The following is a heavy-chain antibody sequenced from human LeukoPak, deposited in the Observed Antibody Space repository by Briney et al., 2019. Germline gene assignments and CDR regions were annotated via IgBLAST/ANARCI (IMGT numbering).Heavy chain of an antibody. CDR1: GFTFSSYW. V-gene: IGHV3-7*03. CDR3: AKDKEGMQLSNY. J-gene: IGHJ4*02. Sequence: GGSLRLSCAASGFTFSSYWMNWARQAPGKGMGWVASINHNVNVNNYEDSVKGRFTISGDNSKNTLDLQRISLRAEDTSVYYSAKDKEGMQLSNYWGQGTLATVSA. CDR2: INHNVNVN. D-gene: IGHD5-18*01.